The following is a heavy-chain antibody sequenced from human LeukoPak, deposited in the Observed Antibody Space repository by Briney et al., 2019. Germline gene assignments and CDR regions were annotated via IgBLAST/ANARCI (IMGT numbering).Heavy chain of an antibody. CDR3: AKDIVATIGRYYYYGMDV. CDR2: ISGSGGST. J-gene: IGHJ6*02. D-gene: IGHD5-12*01. CDR1: GFTFSSYA. V-gene: IGHV3-23*01. Sequence: GGSLRLSCAASGFTFSSYAMSWVRQAPGKGLEWVSAISGSGGSTYYADSVKGRFTISRDNSKNTLYLQMNSLRAEDTAVYYCAKDIVATIGRYYYYGMDVWGQGTTVAVSS.